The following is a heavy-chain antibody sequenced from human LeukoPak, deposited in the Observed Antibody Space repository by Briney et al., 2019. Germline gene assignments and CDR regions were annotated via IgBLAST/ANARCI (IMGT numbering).Heavy chain of an antibody. CDR2: IYYIGNT. CDR3: AKGRASHQY. V-gene: IGHV4-59*01. J-gene: IGHJ4*02. CDR1: GASTSSYS. D-gene: IGHD3-16*01. Sequence: PETLSPTCTLSGASTSSYSWGWIRPPPREGLGWVGSIYYIGNTTTNPSPKRGVTISIHTSKNQVSLELTSVSAAETAVVYCAKGRASHQYWGQGILVTVSS.